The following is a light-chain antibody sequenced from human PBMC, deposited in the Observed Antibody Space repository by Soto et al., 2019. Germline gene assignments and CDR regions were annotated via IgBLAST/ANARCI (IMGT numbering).Light chain of an antibody. CDR2: AAS. V-gene: IGKV1-39*01. J-gene: IGKJ3*01. CDR1: QSISSY. CDR3: QQSYSTPPLFS. Sequence: DIQMTQSPSSLSASVGDRVTITCRASQSISSYLNCYQQKPGKAPKLLIYAASSLQSGVPSRFRGSGSCTDFNPSTSTLQAETLATAYCQQSYSTPPLFSFVPGTKVDIK.